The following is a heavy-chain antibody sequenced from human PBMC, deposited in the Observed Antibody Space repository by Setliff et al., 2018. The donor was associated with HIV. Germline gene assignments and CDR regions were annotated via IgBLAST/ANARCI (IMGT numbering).Heavy chain of an antibody. CDR3: STSNDFYYGMDV. V-gene: IGHV1-69*05. CDR2: IMTVFGTT. J-gene: IGHJ6*02. D-gene: IGHD7-27*01. CDR1: GYTFTNSF. Sequence: SVKVSCKASGYTFTNSFMHWVRQAPGQGLEWMGMIMTVFGTTNYAQKFQGRLTITTDESTGTAYMELSSLRSEDTALYFCSTSNDFYYGMDVWGQGTTVTVSS.